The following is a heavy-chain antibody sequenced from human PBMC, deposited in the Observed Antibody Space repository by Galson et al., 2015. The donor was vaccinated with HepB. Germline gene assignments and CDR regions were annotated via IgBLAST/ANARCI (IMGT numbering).Heavy chain of an antibody. CDR1: GFTFSGYG. D-gene: IGHD5-24*01. CDR3: ARDRARGWLQLIFDY. J-gene: IGHJ4*02. CDR2: LSHDGSNR. Sequence: SLRLSCAASGFTFSGYGIHWVRQAPGKGLEWVAVLSHDGSNRYYADSVKGRITISRDNSKNTLFLEMNSLRVEDTAVYYCARDRARGWLQLIFDYWGQGTLVTVSS. V-gene: IGHV3-30*03.